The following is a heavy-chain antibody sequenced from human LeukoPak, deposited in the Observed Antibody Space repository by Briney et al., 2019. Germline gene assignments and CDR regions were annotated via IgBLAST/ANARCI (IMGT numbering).Heavy chain of an antibody. CDR2: IYPGDFDT. Sequence: GESLKISCKGSGYSFTSYWIGWVRQMPGKGLEWMGIIYPGDFDTRYSPSFQGQVTISADKSISTAYLQWSSLKASDTAMYYCARQRCSSTSCSPNWFDPWGQGTLVTVSS. D-gene: IGHD2-2*01. CDR3: ARQRCSSTSCSPNWFDP. J-gene: IGHJ5*02. V-gene: IGHV5-51*01. CDR1: GYSFTSYW.